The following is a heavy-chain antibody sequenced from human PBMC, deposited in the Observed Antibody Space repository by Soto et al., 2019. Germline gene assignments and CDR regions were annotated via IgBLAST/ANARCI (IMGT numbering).Heavy chain of an antibody. J-gene: IGHJ4*02. CDR3: SRGGGSWESTCSFDF. CDR1: GFTFSSYS. V-gene: IGHV3-21*01. CDR2: ISSSSSSI. D-gene: IGHD2-15*01. Sequence: GGSLRLSCAASGFTFSSYSMNWVRQAPGKGLEWVSSISSSSSSIYYADSVKGRFTISRDNAKNSLYLQMNSRSTEDAAVYYFSRGGGSWESTCSFDFWGQGTLVTVSS.